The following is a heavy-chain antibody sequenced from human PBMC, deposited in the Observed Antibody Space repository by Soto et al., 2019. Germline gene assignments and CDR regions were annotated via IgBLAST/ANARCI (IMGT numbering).Heavy chain of an antibody. CDR2: IYYSGST. CDR3: AREYYSGSGSNF. Sequence: SETLSFTCTVSGDSISSGDYYWSWIRQPPGKGLEWIGYIYYSGSTYYNPSLKSRVIISVDMSKNQFSLKLSSVTAADTAVYYCAREYYSGSGSNFWGQGTLVTVSS. D-gene: IGHD3-10*01. CDR1: GDSISSGDYY. J-gene: IGHJ4*02. V-gene: IGHV4-30-4*01.